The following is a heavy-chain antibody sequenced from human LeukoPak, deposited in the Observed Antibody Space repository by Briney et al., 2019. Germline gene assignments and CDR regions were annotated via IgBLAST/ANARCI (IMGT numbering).Heavy chain of an antibody. CDR2: INSDGSST. V-gene: IGHV3-74*01. CDR3: ARSGYSSTWYLQNFELDY. J-gene: IGHJ4*02. Sequence: GGSLRLSCAASGFTFSSYWMHWVRQAPGKGLVWVSRINSDGSSTSYADSVKGRFTISRDNAKNTLYLQMNSLRAEDTAVYFCARSGYSSTWYLQNFELDYWGQGTLVTVSS. CDR1: GFTFSSYW. D-gene: IGHD2-2*01.